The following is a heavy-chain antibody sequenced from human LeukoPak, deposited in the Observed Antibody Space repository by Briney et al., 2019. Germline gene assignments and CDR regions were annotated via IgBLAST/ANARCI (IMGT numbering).Heavy chain of an antibody. CDR3: ARGGVVVALGSYGMDV. CDR1: GFSVISKY. V-gene: IGHV3-53*01. Sequence: GGSLRLSCAASGFSVISKYMNWVRQAPGKGLEWVSVIYIDGNTYYADSVKGRFTISRDNSKNTLYLQMNTLRAEDTAVYYCARGGVVVALGSYGMDVWGQGTTVTVSS. D-gene: IGHD2-15*01. CDR2: IYIDGNT. J-gene: IGHJ6*02.